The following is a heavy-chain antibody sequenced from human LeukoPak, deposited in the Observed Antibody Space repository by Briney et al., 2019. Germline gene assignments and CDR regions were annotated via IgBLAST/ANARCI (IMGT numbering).Heavy chain of an antibody. D-gene: IGHD5-18*01. Sequence: SETLSLTCTVSGGSISSYYWSWIRQPPGKGLEWIGYIYYSGSTNYNPSLKSRVTISVDTSKNQFSLKLSSVTAADTAVYYCARGDRGYSYVPRFDYWGQGTLATVSS. CDR1: GGSISSYY. CDR2: IYYSGST. CDR3: ARGDRGYSYVPRFDY. J-gene: IGHJ4*02. V-gene: IGHV4-59*01.